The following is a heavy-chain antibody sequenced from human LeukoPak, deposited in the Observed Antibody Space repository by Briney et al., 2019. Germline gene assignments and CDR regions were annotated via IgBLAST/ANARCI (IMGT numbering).Heavy chain of an antibody. Sequence: ASVKVSCKASGYTFTSYGISWVRQAPGQGLEWMGWISAYNGNTNYAQKLQGRVTMTTDTSTSTAYMELRSLRSDDTAVYYCARVDDAYTGRAGYYYYYMDVWGKGTTVTVSS. CDR2: ISAYNGNT. D-gene: IGHD5-24*01. CDR1: GYTFTSYG. V-gene: IGHV1-18*01. J-gene: IGHJ6*03. CDR3: ARVDDAYTGRAGYYYYYMDV.